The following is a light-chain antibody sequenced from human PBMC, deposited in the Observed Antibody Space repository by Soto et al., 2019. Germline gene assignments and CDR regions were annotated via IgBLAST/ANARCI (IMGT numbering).Light chain of an antibody. CDR2: DIP. J-gene: IGKJ5*01. Sequence: EISMTQCPAILSAXPXEGATLSCRAAQDVTTNFAWYQLRRGQPPRLLIYDIPTRATGVPARFSGSGSGTEFTLTISGLQSEDFALYFCQQYNNWPFSFGPGTRLEIK. CDR1: QDVTTN. CDR3: QQYNNWPFS. V-gene: IGKV3-15*01.